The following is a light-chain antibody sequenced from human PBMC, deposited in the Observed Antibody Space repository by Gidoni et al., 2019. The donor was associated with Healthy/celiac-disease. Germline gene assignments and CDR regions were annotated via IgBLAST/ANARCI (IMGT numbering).Light chain of an antibody. Sequence: EIVLTPSPATLSFSPGERATLSCRASQSVSSYLAWYQQKPGQAPRLLIYDASNRATGIPARLSGSGSGTDLTLTISSLEPEDFAVYYCQQRSNWPPLTFGGGTKVEIK. CDR1: QSVSSY. J-gene: IGKJ4*01. V-gene: IGKV3-11*01. CDR3: QQRSNWPPLT. CDR2: DAS.